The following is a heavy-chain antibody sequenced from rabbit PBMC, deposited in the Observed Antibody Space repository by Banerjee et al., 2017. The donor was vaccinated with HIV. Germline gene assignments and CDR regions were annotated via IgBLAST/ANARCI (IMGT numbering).Heavy chain of an antibody. CDR1: GIDFTDYYY. Sequence: QEQLEESGGDLVKPEGSLTLTCTASGIDFTDYYYIYWVRQAPGKGLELIGYINTGSGSTDYASWAKGRFTISKTSSTTVTLQMTSLTAADTATYFCTRRNGNYGGALDLWGPGTLVTVS. V-gene: IGHV1S45*01. D-gene: IGHD1-1*01. J-gene: IGHJ6*01. CDR2: INTGSGST. CDR3: TRRNGNYGGALDL.